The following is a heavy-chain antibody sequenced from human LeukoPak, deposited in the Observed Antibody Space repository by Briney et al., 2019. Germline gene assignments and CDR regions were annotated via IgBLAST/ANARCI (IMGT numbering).Heavy chain of an antibody. CDR3: ARIYCSSTSCYIDY. D-gene: IGHD2-2*02. CDR2: INPNSGGT. J-gene: IGHJ4*02. V-gene: IGHV1-2*02. Sequence: ASVKVSCKASGYTFTGYYMHWVRQAPGQGLGWMGWINPNSGGTNYAQKFQGRVTMTRDTSISTAYMELSRLRSDDTAVYYCARIYCSSTSCYIDYWGQGTLVTVSS. CDR1: GYTFTGYY.